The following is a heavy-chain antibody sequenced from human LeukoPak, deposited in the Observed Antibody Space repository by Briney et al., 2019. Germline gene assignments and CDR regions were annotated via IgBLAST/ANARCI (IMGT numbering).Heavy chain of an antibody. J-gene: IGHJ1*01. CDR2: ITSSGTYI. D-gene: IGHD2-15*01. CDR1: GFTFSSYA. Sequence: GGSLRLSCAASGFTFSSYAMSWVRQAPGKGLELVSSITSSGTYIYYADSVKGRFTISRDNAKNSLYLQMNSLRAEDTAVYYCAKDPTYCSGGSCSYSQVTYFQHWGQGTLVTVSS. CDR3: AKDPTYCSGGSCSYSQVTYFQH. V-gene: IGHV3-21*01.